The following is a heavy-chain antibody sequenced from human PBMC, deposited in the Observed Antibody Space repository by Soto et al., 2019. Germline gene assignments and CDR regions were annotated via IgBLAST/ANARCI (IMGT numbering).Heavy chain of an antibody. CDR1: GFSLSTNGMG. J-gene: IGHJ4*02. D-gene: IGHD2-2*01. CDR2: IYWDDDK. Sequence: SGPTLVNPTQTLTLTCTFSGFSLSTNGMGVAWIRQPPGKALEWLALIYWDDDKRYRPSLKTRLSITKDTSKNQVVLTMTNMDPVDTATYDCERQCASSSCAYWEYYLDYWGQGALVTVSS. CDR3: ERQCASSSCAYWEYYLDY. V-gene: IGHV2-5*02.